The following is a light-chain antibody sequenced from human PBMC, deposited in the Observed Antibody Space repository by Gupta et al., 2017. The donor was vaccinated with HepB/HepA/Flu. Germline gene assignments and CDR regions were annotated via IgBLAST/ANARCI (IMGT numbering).Light chain of an antibody. CDR1: QSVLCSSNNKNY. CDR2: WAS. Sequence: DIVMTQSPALLALTLSQRATITCTSRQSVLCSSNNKNYSGWYQQKPGQPPKLLIYWASTRESGVPDRFSGSGSGTDFTLTISTLQAEDVAVYYCQQYYSIPCTFGHGTKVDIK. V-gene: IGKV4-1*01. J-gene: IGKJ3*01. CDR3: QQYYSIPCT.